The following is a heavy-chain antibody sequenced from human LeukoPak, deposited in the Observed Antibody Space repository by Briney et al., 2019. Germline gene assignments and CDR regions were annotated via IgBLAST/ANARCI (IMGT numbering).Heavy chain of an antibody. Sequence: GGSLRLSCAASGFTFSDYSMNWVRQAPGKGLEWVSYISSSGSTIYYADSVKGRFTISRDNAKNSLYLQMNSLRAEDTAVYYCAREKSIAAAGCDYWGQGTLVTVSS. CDR3: AREKSIAAAGCDY. J-gene: IGHJ4*02. D-gene: IGHD6-13*01. CDR2: ISSSGSTI. CDR1: GFTFSDYS. V-gene: IGHV3-48*04.